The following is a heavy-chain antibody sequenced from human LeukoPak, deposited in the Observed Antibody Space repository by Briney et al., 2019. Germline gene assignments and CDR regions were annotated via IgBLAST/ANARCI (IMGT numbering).Heavy chain of an antibody. J-gene: IGHJ3*02. CDR3: ARIPDIVVVPAARSAGAFDI. D-gene: IGHD2-2*01. CDR1: GGSISSRSYY. CDR2: VHSSGSI. Sequence: SETLSLTCTVSGGSISSRSYYWGWIRQPPGKGLEWIGNVHSSGSIYYNPSLKSRVTISVDTSNNQFSLKLNSVTAADTAVYYCARIPDIVVVPAARSAGAFDIWGQGTMVTVSS. V-gene: IGHV4-39*01.